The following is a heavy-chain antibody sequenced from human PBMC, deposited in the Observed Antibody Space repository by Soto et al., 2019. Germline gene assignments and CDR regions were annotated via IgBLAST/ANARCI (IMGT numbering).Heavy chain of an antibody. V-gene: IGHV3-30-3*01. CDR2: VSHDGSNK. J-gene: IGHJ4*02. CDR3: ARVSIAVAGIAYYLDY. Sequence: QVQLVESGGGVVQPGRSLRLSCAASGFSFSSCAMHWVRQAPGKGLEWVAVVSHDGSNKYYADSVKGRVTISRDNSLNTEYLQMNSVRAEDTAVYNCARVSIAVAGIAYYLDYWGQGTLVTVSS. D-gene: IGHD6-19*01. CDR1: GFSFSSCA.